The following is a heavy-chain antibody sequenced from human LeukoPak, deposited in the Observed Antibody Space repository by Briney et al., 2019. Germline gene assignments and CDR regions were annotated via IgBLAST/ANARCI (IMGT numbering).Heavy chain of an antibody. V-gene: IGHV6-1*01. CDR3: ASGTHANGWSN. Sequence: SQTLSLTCAISGDSVSSNSGAWHWIRQSPSRGLEWLGRTYYRSKFYNDYAPSVKSRITINPDTSKNQFSLQLNSVTPEDTAVYYCASGTHANGWSNWGQGTLVTVSS. J-gene: IGHJ4*02. CDR2: TYYRSKFYN. D-gene: IGHD6-19*01. CDR1: GDSVSSNSGA.